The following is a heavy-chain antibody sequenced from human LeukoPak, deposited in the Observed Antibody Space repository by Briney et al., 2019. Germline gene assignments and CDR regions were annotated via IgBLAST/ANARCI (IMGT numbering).Heavy chain of an antibody. CDR1: GFTFTSSA. CDR3: AAYGGYSGYDLDY. J-gene: IGHJ4*02. CDR2: IVVGSGNT. D-gene: IGHD5-12*01. V-gene: IGHV1-58*01. Sequence: GASVKVSCKASGFTFTSSAVQWVRQARGQRLEWIGWIVVGSGNTNYAQKFQERVTITRDMSTSTAYMELSSLRSEGTAVYYCAAYGGYSGYDLDYWGQGTLVTVSS.